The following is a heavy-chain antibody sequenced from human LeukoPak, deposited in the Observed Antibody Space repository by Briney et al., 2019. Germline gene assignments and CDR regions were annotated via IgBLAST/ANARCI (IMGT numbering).Heavy chain of an antibody. Sequence: SETLSLTCTVSGGSISSHYWSWIRQPPGKGLEWIGYIFYTGSTNYNPSLKSRVTISVDKSKNQFSLKLRSVTAADTAVYYCARGTKDSSGYYSDYWGQGTLVTVSS. CDR3: ARGTKDSSGYYSDY. CDR2: IFYTGST. D-gene: IGHD3-22*01. V-gene: IGHV4-59*11. CDR1: GGSISSHY. J-gene: IGHJ4*02.